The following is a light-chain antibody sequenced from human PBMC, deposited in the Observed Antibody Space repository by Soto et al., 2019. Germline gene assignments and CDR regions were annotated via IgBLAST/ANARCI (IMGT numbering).Light chain of an antibody. CDR3: GTWDTSLSGYV. CDR2: DNN. J-gene: IGLJ1*01. CDR1: SSSTGTNS. Sequence: QSVLTQPPSVSAAPGQKVTISCSGSSSSTGTNSVSWYQQLPGTAPKVLIYDNNKRPPGIPDRFSGAKSGTSATLGITGLQAGDEADYYCGTWDTSLSGYVFGTGTKLTVL. V-gene: IGLV1-51*01.